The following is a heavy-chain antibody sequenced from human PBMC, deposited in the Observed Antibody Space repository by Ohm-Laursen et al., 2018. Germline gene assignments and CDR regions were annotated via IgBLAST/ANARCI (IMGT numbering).Heavy chain of an antibody. D-gene: IGHD3-22*01. V-gene: IGHV3-48*01. Sequence: SLRLSCAASGFTFSDYAMMWVRQAPGKGLEWVSYISSSSSTIYYADSVKGRFTISRDNAKNSLYLQMNSLRAEDTAVYYCARGKNYYDSSGSLPDAFDIWGQGTMVTVSS. CDR3: ARGKNYYDSSGSLPDAFDI. J-gene: IGHJ3*02. CDR1: GFTFSDYA. CDR2: ISSSSSTI.